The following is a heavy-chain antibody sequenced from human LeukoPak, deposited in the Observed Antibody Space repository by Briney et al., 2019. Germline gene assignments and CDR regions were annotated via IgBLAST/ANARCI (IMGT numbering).Heavy chain of an antibody. CDR3: ARRNTAMITGFDY. Sequence: PGGSLRLSCTASGFSFSNYWMHWVRQAPGKGLVWVSRIKSDGSGTNYADSVKGRFTISRDSAKNTLYLQMNSLRAKDTAVYYCARRNTAMITGFDYWGRGTLVTVSS. J-gene: IGHJ4*02. D-gene: IGHD5-18*01. CDR2: IKSDGSGT. CDR1: GFSFSNYW. V-gene: IGHV3-74*01.